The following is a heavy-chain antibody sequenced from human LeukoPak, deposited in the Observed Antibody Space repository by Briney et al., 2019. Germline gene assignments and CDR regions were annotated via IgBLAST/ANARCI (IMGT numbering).Heavy chain of an antibody. CDR2: FDPEDGET. CDR1: GYTLTELS. Sequence: ASVKVSCKVSGYTLTELSVHWVRQAPGKGLKWMGGFDPEDGETIYAQKFQGRVTMTEDTSTDTAYMYLSSLRSEDTAVYYCATDINRAVTPGGRRRWFDPWGQGTLVTVSS. CDR3: ATDINRAVTPGGRRRWFDP. D-gene: IGHD4-17*01. J-gene: IGHJ5*02. V-gene: IGHV1-24*01.